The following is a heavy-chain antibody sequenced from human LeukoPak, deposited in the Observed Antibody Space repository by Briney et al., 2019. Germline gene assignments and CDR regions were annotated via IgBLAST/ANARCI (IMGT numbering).Heavy chain of an antibody. CDR1: GFSISNNNY. V-gene: IGHV4-38-2*02. J-gene: IGHJ6*02. D-gene: IGHD3-16*01. CDR3: ARGRRYAFHRYYYYGMDV. Sequence: SETLSFTCIVSGFSISNNNYWGWIRQSPGKGLEWMGSIHHSGNRFESGSTHYNPSLRGRVTVSADPSKNQFSLTLSSVTAADTAVYYCARGRRYAFHRYYYYGMDVWGQGTTVTVSS. CDR2: IHHSGNRFESGST.